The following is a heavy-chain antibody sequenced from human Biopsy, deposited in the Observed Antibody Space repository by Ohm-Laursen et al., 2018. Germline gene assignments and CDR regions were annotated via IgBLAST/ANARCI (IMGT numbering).Heavy chain of an antibody. CDR3: ARATNSTGWPYYYFYGMDV. V-gene: IGHV1-58*01. D-gene: IGHD2/OR15-2a*01. CDR2: IVVGSGNT. Sequence: SVKVSCKASGFTFTSSAVQWVRQARGQRLEWIGWIVVGSGNTNYAQKFQERVTITRDMSTSTAYMELSSLRSEDTAVYYCARATNSTGWPYYYFYGMDVWGQGTTVTVSS. CDR1: GFTFTSSA. J-gene: IGHJ6*02.